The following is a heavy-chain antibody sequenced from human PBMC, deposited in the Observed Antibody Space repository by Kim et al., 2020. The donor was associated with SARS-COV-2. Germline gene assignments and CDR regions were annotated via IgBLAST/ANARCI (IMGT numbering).Heavy chain of an antibody. CDR3: ARGFPPVAIRGRGYSYGYFDY. V-gene: IGHV4-34*01. D-gene: IGHD5-18*01. J-gene: IGHJ4*02. Sequence: SETLSLTCAVYGGSFSGYYWSWIRQPPGKGLEWIGEINHSGSTNYNPSLKSRVTISVDTSKNQFSLKLSSVTAADTAVYYCARGFPPVAIRGRGYSYGYFDYWGQGTLVTVSS. CDR1: GGSFSGYY. CDR2: INHSGST.